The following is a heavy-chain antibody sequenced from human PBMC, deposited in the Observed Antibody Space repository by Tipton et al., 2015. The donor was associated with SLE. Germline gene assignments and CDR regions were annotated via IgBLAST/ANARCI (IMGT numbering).Heavy chain of an antibody. CDR2: IYHSGST. CDR3: ARGLINYFDC. Sequence: TLSLTCAVSGGSISSGGYSWSWIRQPPGKGLEWIGYIYHSGSTYYNPSLKSRVTMSVDRSKNQFSLKLSSVTAADTAVYYCARGLINYFDCWGQGTLVTVSS. D-gene: IGHD3-10*01. V-gene: IGHV4-30-2*02. J-gene: IGHJ4*02. CDR1: GGSISSGGYS.